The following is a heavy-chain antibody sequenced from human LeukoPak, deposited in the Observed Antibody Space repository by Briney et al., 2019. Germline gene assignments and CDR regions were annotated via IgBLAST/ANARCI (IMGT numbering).Heavy chain of an antibody. CDR2: ISSSSSTI. Sequence: GGSLRLSCAASGFTFSSYSMNWVRQAPGKGLEWVSYISSSSSTIYYADSVKGRFTISRDNAKNSLYLQMNSLRAEDTAVYYCASYNWDYDTDYWGEGTLVTVSS. J-gene: IGHJ4*02. D-gene: IGHD1-7*01. CDR3: ASYNWDYDTDY. CDR1: GFTFSSYS. V-gene: IGHV3-48*01.